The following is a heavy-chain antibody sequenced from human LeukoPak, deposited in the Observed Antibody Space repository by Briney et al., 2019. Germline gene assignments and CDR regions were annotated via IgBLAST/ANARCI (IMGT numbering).Heavy chain of an antibody. J-gene: IGHJ5*02. CDR3: ARGRLQYSSSWLAWFDP. CDR1: GFTFSSYA. V-gene: IGHV3-23*01. Sequence: PGGSLRLSCAASGFTFSSYAMSWVRQAPGKGLEWVSAISGSGGSTYYADSVKGRFTISRDNSKNTLYLQMNSLRAEDTAVYYCARGRLQYSSSWLAWFDPWGQGTLVTVSS. D-gene: IGHD6-13*01. CDR2: ISGSGGST.